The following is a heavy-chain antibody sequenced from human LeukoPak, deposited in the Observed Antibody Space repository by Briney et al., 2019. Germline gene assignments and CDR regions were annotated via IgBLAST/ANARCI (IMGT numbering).Heavy chain of an antibody. CDR2: TASKIHGGII. V-gene: IGHV3-49*04. J-gene: IGHJ6*02. D-gene: IGHD5-24*01. CDR3: SRDSYGYRPDGGFGV. Sequence: PGGSLRLSCAASGLTVSSYSMNWVRQAPGKGLEWVGFTASKIHGGIIEYAAPVKGRFTISRDDYRSIAYLEMNSLKTEDTAVYYCSRDSYGYRPDGGFGVWGQGTTVIVSS. CDR1: GLTVSSYS.